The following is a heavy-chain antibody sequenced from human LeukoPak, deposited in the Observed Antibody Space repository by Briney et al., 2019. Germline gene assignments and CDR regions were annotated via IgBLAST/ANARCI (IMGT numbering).Heavy chain of an antibody. CDR2: INPSGGST. Sequence: GATVKVSCKASGYSVTSYYMHWVRQAPGQGLEWMGIINPSGGSTSYAQKFQGRVTMTRDTSTSTVYMELSSLRSEDTAVYYCARDLRAHYYDSSGYLSYWGQGTLVIVSS. D-gene: IGHD3-22*01. CDR3: ARDLRAHYYDSSGYLSY. V-gene: IGHV1-46*01. CDR1: GYSVTSYY. J-gene: IGHJ4*02.